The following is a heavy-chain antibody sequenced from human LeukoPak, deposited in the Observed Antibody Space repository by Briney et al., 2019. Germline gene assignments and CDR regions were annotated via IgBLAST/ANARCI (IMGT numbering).Heavy chain of an antibody. CDR3: ATAVAPNYYYVDA. V-gene: IGHV3-53*01. J-gene: IGHJ6*03. Sequence: PGGSLRLSCAASGFTVSSNYMGWVRQAPGKGLEWVSVTYSGGSTYYADSMKGRFTISRDNSKNTLYLQMNSLRAEDTAVYYCATAVAPNYYYVDAWGKGTTVTVSS. D-gene: IGHD2-15*01. CDR1: GFTVSSNY. CDR2: TYSGGST.